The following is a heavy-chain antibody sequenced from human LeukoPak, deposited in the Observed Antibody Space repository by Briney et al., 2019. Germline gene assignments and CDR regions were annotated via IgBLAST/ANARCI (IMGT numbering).Heavy chain of an antibody. CDR3: ARGLYCSSASCYIGLGYYYYYMDV. D-gene: IGHD2-2*02. J-gene: IGHJ6*03. CDR1: GYTFTGYY. V-gene: IGHV1-2*02. CDR2: MNPNIGAT. Sequence: GASVKVSCKPSGYTFTGYYLHWVRQAPGQALEWMGWMNPNIGATMYAEKFQGRVTMTRDTSIRTAYMELRRLRSDDTAVYYCARGLYCSSASCYIGLGYYYYYMDVWGKGTTVTVS.